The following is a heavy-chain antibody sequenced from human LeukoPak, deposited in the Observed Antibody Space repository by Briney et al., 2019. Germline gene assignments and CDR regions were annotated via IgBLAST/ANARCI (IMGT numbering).Heavy chain of an antibody. D-gene: IGHD3-22*01. Sequence: SETLSLTCIVSGGSIRNYYWSWIRQPPGKGLEWIGYIYYSGATSYNPSLKSRATISVDTSKNQFSLNLSSVTAADTAVYYCARGTDYDSSGYILTDAFDIWGQGTMVTVSS. J-gene: IGHJ3*02. CDR1: GGSIRNYY. V-gene: IGHV4-59*08. CDR2: IYYSGAT. CDR3: ARGTDYDSSGYILTDAFDI.